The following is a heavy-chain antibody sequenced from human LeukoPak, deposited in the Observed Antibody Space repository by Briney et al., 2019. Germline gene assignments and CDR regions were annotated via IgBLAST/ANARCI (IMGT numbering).Heavy chain of an antibody. D-gene: IGHD3-3*01. Sequence: PGGSLRLSCAASGFTFSSYSMSWVRQAPGKGLEWVSSISSSSSYIYYADSVKGRFTISRDNAKNSLYLQMNSLRAEDTAVYYCARNGVTSPLRFLEWLSDYWGQGTLVTVSS. V-gene: IGHV3-21*01. CDR1: GFTFSSYS. CDR2: ISSSSSYI. J-gene: IGHJ4*02. CDR3: ARNGVTSPLRFLEWLSDY.